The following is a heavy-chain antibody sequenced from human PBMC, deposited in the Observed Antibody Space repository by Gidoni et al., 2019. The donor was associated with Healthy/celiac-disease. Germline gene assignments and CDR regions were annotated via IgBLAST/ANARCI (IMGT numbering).Heavy chain of an antibody. CDR1: GYTFTGYY. V-gene: IGHV1-2*02. CDR3: AREPDYDFWNIPNFQH. Sequence: QVQLVQSGAEVKKPGASVKVSCKASGYTFTGYYMHWVRQAPGQGLEWMGWINPNSGGTNYAQKFQGRVTMTRDTSISTAYMELSRLRSDDTAVYYCAREPDYDFWNIPNFQHWGQGTLVTVSS. D-gene: IGHD3-3*01. J-gene: IGHJ1*01. CDR2: INPNSGGT.